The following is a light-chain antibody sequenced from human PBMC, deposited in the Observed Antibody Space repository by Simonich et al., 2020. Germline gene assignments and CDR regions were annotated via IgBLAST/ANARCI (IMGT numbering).Light chain of an antibody. V-gene: IGLV1-44*01. CDR3: AAWDDSLSGPV. CDR1: SSNIGSNT. Sequence: QSVLTQPPSASGTPGQRVTISCSGSSSNIGSNTVNWYQQLPGTAPKLLIYSNHQLPSRVPGHFSGSKSGTSAALAISGLQSEDEADYYCAAWDDSLSGPVFGGGTKLTVL. CDR2: SNH. J-gene: IGLJ3*02.